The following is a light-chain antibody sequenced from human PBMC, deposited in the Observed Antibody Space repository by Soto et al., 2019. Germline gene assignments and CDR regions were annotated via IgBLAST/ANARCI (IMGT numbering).Light chain of an antibody. J-gene: IGKJ5*01. CDR2: AAS. Sequence: DIQMSQSPSSLSASVGDRVTITCRAAESSSRHLTWYQQKPGRGPDXLIYAASTLQNGVPPRFTGSGSGTELTITITGLQLEDFATDYCQQDYSTLATFGQGTRLDI. CDR1: ESSSRH. CDR3: QQDYSTLAT. V-gene: IGKV1-39*01.